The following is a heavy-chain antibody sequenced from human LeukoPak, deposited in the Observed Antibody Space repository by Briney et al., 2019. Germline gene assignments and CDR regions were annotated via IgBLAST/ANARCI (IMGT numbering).Heavy chain of an antibody. V-gene: IGHV4-39*01. D-gene: IGHD3-10*01. CDR3: ARHLSGKTDY. CDR2: ILYSGAT. J-gene: IGHJ4*02. Sequence: SETLSLTCTVSGGSINTDHPYWGWIRQSPGKGLQWIGSILYSGATYYNPSLESQVTISVDLSKTQLSLKLASVTAADTAVYCARHLSGKTDYWGQGILITVSS. CDR1: GGSINTDHPY.